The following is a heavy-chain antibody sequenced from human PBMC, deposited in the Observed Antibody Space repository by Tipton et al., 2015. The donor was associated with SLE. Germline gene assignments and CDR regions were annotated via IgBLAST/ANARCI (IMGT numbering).Heavy chain of an antibody. D-gene: IGHD3-10*01. CDR3: ARLPGSGSYYNITDC. J-gene: IGHJ4*02. CDR1: DGSLSGYY. V-gene: IGHV4-34*01. CDR2: INHSGST. Sequence: TLSLTCAVYDGSLSGYYWNWIRQPPGKGLEWIGEINHSGSTNYNPSLKSRVTISVDTSKNQFSLNLSSVTAADTAVYYCARLPGSGSYYNITDCWGQGTLVTVSS.